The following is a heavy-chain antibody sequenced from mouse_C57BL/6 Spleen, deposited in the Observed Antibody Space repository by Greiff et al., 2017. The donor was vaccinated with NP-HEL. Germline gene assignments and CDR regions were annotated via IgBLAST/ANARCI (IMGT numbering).Heavy chain of an antibody. D-gene: IGHD1-1*01. CDR2: IDPSDSYT. CDR1: GYTFTSYW. V-gene: IGHV1-69*01. Sequence: QVQLKQPGAELVMPGASVKLSCKASGYTFTSYWMHWVKQRPGQGLEWIGEIDPSDSYTNYNQKFKGKSTLTVDKSSSTAYMQLSSLTSEDSAVYYCARDNYYGSSPLWYFDVWGTGTTVTVSS. CDR3: ARDNYYGSSPLWYFDV. J-gene: IGHJ1*03.